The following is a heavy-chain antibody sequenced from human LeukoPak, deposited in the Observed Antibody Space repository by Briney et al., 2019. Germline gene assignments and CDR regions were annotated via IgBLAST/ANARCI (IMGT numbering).Heavy chain of an antibody. CDR3: ASDGRGGYLDY. Sequence: PGGSLRLSCAASGFTFSSYWTSWVRQAPGKGLEWVANIKEDGSQKYYVDSVKGRFTISRDNAKNSLYLQMSSLRVEDTAVYYCASDGRGGYLDYWGQGTLVTVSS. CDR1: GFTFSSYW. V-gene: IGHV3-7*01. CDR2: IKEDGSQK. J-gene: IGHJ4*02. D-gene: IGHD3-10*01.